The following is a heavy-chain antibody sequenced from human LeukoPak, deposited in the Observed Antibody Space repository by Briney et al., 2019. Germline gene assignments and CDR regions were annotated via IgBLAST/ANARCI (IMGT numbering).Heavy chain of an antibody. D-gene: IGHD3-10*01. V-gene: IGHV3-48*03. CDR3: ARNSGSYMNLYYYYGMDV. J-gene: IGHJ6*04. CDR1: GFTLSSYE. Sequence: GGSLRLSCAASGFTLSSYEMNWVRQAPGKGLEWVSCISSSGSTIYYADSVKGRFTISRDNAKNSLYLQMNSLRAEDTAVYYCARNSGSYMNLYYYYGMDVWGKGTTVTVSS. CDR2: ISSSGSTI.